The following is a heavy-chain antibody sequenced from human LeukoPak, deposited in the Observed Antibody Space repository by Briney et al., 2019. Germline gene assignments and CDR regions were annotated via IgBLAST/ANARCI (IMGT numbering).Heavy chain of an antibody. CDR2: MYSSGST. J-gene: IGHJ4*02. CDR3: ATCRYESTFDY. CDR1: GGFISGGSFY. Sequence: PSETLSLTCTVSGGFISGGSFYWSWVRQPAGKPLEWIGRMYSSGSTLYNPSLKSRVNLSVDTSKNQFSLKLSSVTAADTAVYYCATCRYESTFDYWGQGTLVTVSS. V-gene: IGHV4-61*02. D-gene: IGHD5-12*01.